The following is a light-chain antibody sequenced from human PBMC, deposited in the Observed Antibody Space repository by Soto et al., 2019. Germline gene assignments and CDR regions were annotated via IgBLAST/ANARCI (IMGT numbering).Light chain of an antibody. CDR1: SSNIGADYG. V-gene: IGLV1-40*01. Sequence: QSVLTQPPSVSGAPGQRVTISCTGSSSNIGADYGVHWYQQLPGRAPKLLIYDNNNQPSGVPDRFSGSKSDTSASLAITGLQAEDEADYYCQSYDTSLRDWNWVFGGGTKLTVL. CDR2: DNN. J-gene: IGLJ3*02. CDR3: QSYDTSLRDWNWV.